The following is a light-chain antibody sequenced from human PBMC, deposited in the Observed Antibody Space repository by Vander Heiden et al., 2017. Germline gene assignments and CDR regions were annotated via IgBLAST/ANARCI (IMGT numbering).Light chain of an antibody. Sequence: DIQMTQSPSPLSASVGDRVSLTCRASVSISSYFKWQQQKPGKAPKLLIYAACSLQSGVPSRFSGSGSGTDFTITISSLQPEDFATYYCQQSYSTPRTFGQGTKVEIK. CDR1: VSISSY. J-gene: IGKJ1*01. CDR2: AAC. V-gene: IGKV1-39*01. CDR3: QQSYSTPRT.